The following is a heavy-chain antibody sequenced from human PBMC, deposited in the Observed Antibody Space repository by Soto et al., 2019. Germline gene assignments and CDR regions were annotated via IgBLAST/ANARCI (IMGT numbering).Heavy chain of an antibody. Sequence: PGGSLRLSCAASGFTFSSYGMHWVRQAPGKGLEWVAVIWYDGSNKYYADSVKGRLTISRDNAKNTLYLQMNSLRAEDTAVYYCAKGLLIMVRKVIIPPQYYYGMDVWGQGTTVTVSS. CDR1: GFTFSSYG. V-gene: IGHV3-33*06. J-gene: IGHJ6*02. CDR3: AKGLLIMVRKVIIPPQYYYGMDV. CDR2: IWYDGSNK. D-gene: IGHD3-10*01.